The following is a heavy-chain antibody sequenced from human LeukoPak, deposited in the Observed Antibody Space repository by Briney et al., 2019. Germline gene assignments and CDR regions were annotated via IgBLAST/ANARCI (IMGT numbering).Heavy chain of an antibody. J-gene: IGHJ5*02. CDR3: AKETGGIERSYNWFDP. D-gene: IGHD3-16*01. Sequence: GGSLRLSCAASGFTFSSYGMHWVRQAPGKGLEWVAVIWYDGSNEYYADSVKGRFTVSRDNSKNTLYLQMNSLSAEDTAVYYCAKETGGIERSYNWFDPWGQGTLVTVSS. CDR2: IWYDGSNE. V-gene: IGHV3-33*06. CDR1: GFTFSSYG.